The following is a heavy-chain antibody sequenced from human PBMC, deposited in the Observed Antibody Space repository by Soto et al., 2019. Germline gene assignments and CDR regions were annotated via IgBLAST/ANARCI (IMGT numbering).Heavy chain of an antibody. V-gene: IGHV1-24*01. CDR3: ATLDFWSGTTGYFDY. D-gene: IGHD3-3*01. Sequence: ASVKVSCKVSGYTLTELSMHWVRQAPGKGLEWMGGFDPEDGETIYAQKFQGRVTMTEDTSTVTAYMELSSLRSEDTAVYYCATLDFWSGTTGYFDYWGQGTLVTVSS. J-gene: IGHJ4*02. CDR1: GYTLTELS. CDR2: FDPEDGET.